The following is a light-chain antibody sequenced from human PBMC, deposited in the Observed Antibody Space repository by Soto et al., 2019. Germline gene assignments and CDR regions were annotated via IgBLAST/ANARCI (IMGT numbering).Light chain of an antibody. CDR3: QHYNSFPWA. CDR2: KAS. J-gene: IGKJ1*01. Sequence: DIQMTQSPSTLSASVGDRVTITCRASQSVNSWLAWYQQKPGKAPNLLIYKASTLESGVPSRFSGSGSGTEFTLTISSLQADDFATYYCQHYNSFPWAFGQGTKGDIK. V-gene: IGKV1-5*03. CDR1: QSVNSW.